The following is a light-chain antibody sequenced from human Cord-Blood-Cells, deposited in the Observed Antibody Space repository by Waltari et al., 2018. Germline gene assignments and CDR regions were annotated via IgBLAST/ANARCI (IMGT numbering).Light chain of an antibody. Sequence: DIQMTQSPSTLPASVGDRVTITCRASQSISSWLAWYQQKPGKAPKLLIYDASSLESGVPSRFSGSGSGTEFTLTISSLQPDDFAAYYGQQYNSYWTCGQGSKVEIK. J-gene: IGKJ1*01. V-gene: IGKV1-5*01. CDR1: QSISSW. CDR2: DAS. CDR3: QQYNSYWT.